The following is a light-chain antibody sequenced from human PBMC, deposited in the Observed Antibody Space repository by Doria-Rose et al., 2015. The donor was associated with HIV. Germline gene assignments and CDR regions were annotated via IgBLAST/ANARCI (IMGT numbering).Light chain of an antibody. Sequence: EIRMKQCPESRGMYLGERAARNCKSKQSRRYTSKNYIAWYQQKPGQPPKLLIYWASTRQSGVPARLSGSGSGTDFTLTISSLEAEDVAVYYCQQYYDTPSFGPGTTVDIK. CDR1: QSRRYTSKNY. CDR2: WAS. J-gene: IGKJ3*01. V-gene: IGKV4-1*01. CDR3: QQYYDTPS.